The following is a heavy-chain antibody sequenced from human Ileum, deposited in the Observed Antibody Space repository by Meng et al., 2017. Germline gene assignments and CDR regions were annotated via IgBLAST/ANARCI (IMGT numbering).Heavy chain of an antibody. CDR3: AKEKDFGPRLNFDY. CDR1: GLTFSSNA. CDR2: ISASGGST. Sequence: GESLKISCAGPGLTFSSNAMSWVRQAPGKGLEWVAAISASGGSTYYAGSVTGRFTISRDKSKNTLYLQMNSLRAEDTAVYYCAKEKDFGPRLNFDYWGQGTQVTGAS. V-gene: IGHV3-23*01. D-gene: IGHD2-8*01. J-gene: IGHJ4*02.